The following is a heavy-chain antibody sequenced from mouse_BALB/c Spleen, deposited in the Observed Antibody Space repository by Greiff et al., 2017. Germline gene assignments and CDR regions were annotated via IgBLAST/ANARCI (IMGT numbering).Heavy chain of an antibody. D-gene: IGHD1-1*01. Sequence: VQLQQSGAELVRPGVSVKISCKGSGYTFTDYAMHWVKQSHAKSLEWIGVISTYYGDASYNQKFKGKATMTVDKSSSTAYMELARLTSEDSAIYYCARNYGSSGNYAMDYWGQGTSVTVSS. V-gene: IGHV1S137*01. CDR1: GYTFTDYA. CDR3: ARNYGSSGNYAMDY. J-gene: IGHJ4*01. CDR2: ISTYYGDA.